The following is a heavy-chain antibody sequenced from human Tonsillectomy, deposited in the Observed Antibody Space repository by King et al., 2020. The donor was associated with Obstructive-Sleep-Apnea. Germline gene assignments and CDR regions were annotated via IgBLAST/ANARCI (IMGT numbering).Heavy chain of an antibody. V-gene: IGHV4-39*07. CDR2: IYYSVNT. CDR1: GGSISSSSYY. J-gene: IGHJ4*02. CDR3: ERGEGLFLDY. Sequence: QLQESGPGLVKPSETLSLTCTVSGGSISSSSYYWGWIRQHPGKGLEWIGNIYYSVNTYYNPSLKSRVTISVDTSKNQFSLKLSSVTVADTTVYYCERGEGLFLDYWGQVTLVTVSS. D-gene: IGHD2-21*01.